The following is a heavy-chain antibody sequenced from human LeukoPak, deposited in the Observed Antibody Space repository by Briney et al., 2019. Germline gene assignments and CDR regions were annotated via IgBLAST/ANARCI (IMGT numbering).Heavy chain of an antibody. D-gene: IGHD2-8*01. Sequence: ASVKVSCKASGYTFTGYYMHWVRQAPGQGLEWMGRINPNSGGTNYAQKFQGRVTMTRGTSISTAYMELSRLRSDDTAVYYCARDFTTYCTNGVCSDRNWFDPWGQGTLVTVSS. CDR1: GYTFTGYY. CDR3: ARDFTTYCTNGVCSDRNWFDP. V-gene: IGHV1-2*06. CDR2: INPNSGGT. J-gene: IGHJ5*02.